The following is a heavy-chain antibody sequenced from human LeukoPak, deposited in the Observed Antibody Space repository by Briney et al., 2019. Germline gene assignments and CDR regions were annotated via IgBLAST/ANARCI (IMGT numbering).Heavy chain of an antibody. V-gene: IGHV4-30-4*08. CDR2: IYYSGNT. J-gene: IGHJ4*02. CDR3: ARVSGGIAAGY. Sequence: PSQTLSLTCTVSGGSFSSGDYYWSWIRQPPGKGLEWIGYIYYSGNTYYNPSHKSRVTISVDTSKNQFSLKLISVTAADTAVYYCARVSGGIAAGYWGQGTLVTVSS. CDR1: GGSFSSGDYY. D-gene: IGHD6-13*01.